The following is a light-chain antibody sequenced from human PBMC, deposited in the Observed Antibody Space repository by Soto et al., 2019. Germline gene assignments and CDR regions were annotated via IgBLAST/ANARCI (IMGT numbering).Light chain of an antibody. CDR3: QRYNNWPPWT. J-gene: IGKJ1*01. CDR2: GAS. V-gene: IGKV3-15*01. Sequence: EIVMTQSPATLSVSPGERATLSCRASQSVSNNLAWYQQKPGQAPRLLIYGASTRATGIPARFSGSGSGTEFTLTIRSLQSEHVAVYYCQRYNNWPPWTFGQGTKGEIK. CDR1: QSVSNN.